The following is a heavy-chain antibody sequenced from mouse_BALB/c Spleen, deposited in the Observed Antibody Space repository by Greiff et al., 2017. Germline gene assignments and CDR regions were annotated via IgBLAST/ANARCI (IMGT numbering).Heavy chain of an antibody. Sequence: EVQVVESGPGLVKPSQSLSLTCSVTGYSITSGYYWNWIRQFPGNKLEWMGYISYDGSNNYNPSLKNRISITRDTAKNQFFLKLNSVTTEDTATYDCARGYDGDYYAVDYWGQGTSVTVSS. CDR1: GYSITSGYY. D-gene: IGHD2-12*01. CDR2: ISYDGSN. CDR3: ARGYDGDYYAVDY. V-gene: IGHV3-6*02. J-gene: IGHJ4*01.